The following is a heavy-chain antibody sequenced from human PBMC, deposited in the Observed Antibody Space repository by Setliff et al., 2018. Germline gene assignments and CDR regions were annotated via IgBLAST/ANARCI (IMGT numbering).Heavy chain of an antibody. J-gene: IGHJ4*02. CDR3: ARVRKGYSGYDFGDY. D-gene: IGHD5-12*01. CDR2: IYYSGST. V-gene: IGHV4-39*07. CDR1: GGSISSSSHY. Sequence: SETLSLTCTVSGGSISSSSHYWSWIRQPPGKGLEWIGSIYYSGSTNYNPSLKSRVTISVDTSKNQFSLKLSSVTAADTAVYYCARVRKGYSGYDFGDYWGQGTLVTVSS.